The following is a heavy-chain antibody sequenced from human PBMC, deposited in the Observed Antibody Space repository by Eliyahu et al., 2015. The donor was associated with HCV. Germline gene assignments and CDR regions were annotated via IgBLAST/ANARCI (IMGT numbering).Heavy chain of an antibody. CDR2: IKSKTDSGTT. D-gene: IGHD4-17*01. Sequence: EVLLVESGGGLVKPGGSXRLSCAASXXTFSXAWMSWVRQAPGKGLEWVGRIKSKTDSGTTDYAAPVKGRFTISRDDSKNTLYLQMNSLKTEDTAVYYCTTFYGDNGNWGQGTLVTVSS. J-gene: IGHJ4*02. CDR1: XXTFSXAW. V-gene: IGHV3-15*01. CDR3: TTFYGDNGN.